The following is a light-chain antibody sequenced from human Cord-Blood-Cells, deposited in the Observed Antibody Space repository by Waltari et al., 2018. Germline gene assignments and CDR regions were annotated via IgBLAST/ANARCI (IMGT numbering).Light chain of an antibody. CDR1: QSVSSY. CDR3: QQRSNWPLT. V-gene: IGKV3-11*01. CDR2: DAS. Sequence: EIVLTQSRAPRSLSPGERATLSCRASQSVSSYLAWYQQKPGQAPRLLIYDASNRATGIPARFSGSGSGTDFTLTISSLEPEDFAVYYCQQRSNWPLTFGGGTKVEIK. J-gene: IGKJ4*01.